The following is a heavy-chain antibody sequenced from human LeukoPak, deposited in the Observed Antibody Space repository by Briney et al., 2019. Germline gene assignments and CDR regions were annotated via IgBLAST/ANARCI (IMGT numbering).Heavy chain of an antibody. CDR3: TTALSNYYGSGSPPDY. CDR2: IKSKTDGGTT. J-gene: IGHJ4*02. D-gene: IGHD3-10*01. V-gene: IGHV3-15*07. CDR1: GFTFSDAW. Sequence: GGSLRLSCAASGFTFSDAWMNWVRQAPGKGLEWVGRIKSKTDGGTTDYAAPVKGRFAVSRDESKNTLYLQMNSLKTEDTAVYYCTTALSNYYGSGSPPDYWGQGTLVTVSS.